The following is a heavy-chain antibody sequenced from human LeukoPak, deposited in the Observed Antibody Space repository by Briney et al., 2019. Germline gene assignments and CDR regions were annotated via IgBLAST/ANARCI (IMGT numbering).Heavy chain of an antibody. CDR1: GGSINSGTYN. Sequence: SETLSLTCTVSGGSINSGTYNWSWIRQPAGKGLEWIGRMYTSGSTNYNPSLESRVTISVDTSKNQFSLKLSSVTAADTAVYYCARGEKGSSSGSINYWGQGTLVTVSS. V-gene: IGHV4-61*02. CDR3: ARGEKGSSSGSINY. D-gene: IGHD6-6*01. J-gene: IGHJ4*02. CDR2: MYTSGST.